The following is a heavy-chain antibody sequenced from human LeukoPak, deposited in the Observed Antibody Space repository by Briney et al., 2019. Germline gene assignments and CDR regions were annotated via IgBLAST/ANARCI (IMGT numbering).Heavy chain of an antibody. Sequence: SETLSLTCTVSGGSISSSSYYWGWIRQPPGKGLEWIGSIYYSGSTYYNPSLKSRVTISVDTSKNQFSLKLSSVTAADTAVYYCARRINRGYCSGGSCWYYFGYWGQGTLVTVSS. V-gene: IGHV4-39*01. J-gene: IGHJ4*02. D-gene: IGHD2-15*01. CDR1: GGSISSSSYY. CDR3: ARRINRGYCSGGSCWYYFGY. CDR2: IYYSGST.